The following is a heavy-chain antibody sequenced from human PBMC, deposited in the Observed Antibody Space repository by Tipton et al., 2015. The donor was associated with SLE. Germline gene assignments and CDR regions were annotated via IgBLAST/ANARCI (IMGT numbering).Heavy chain of an antibody. CDR3: AKDRVAAAPDAFDI. J-gene: IGHJ3*02. Sequence: GSLRLSCAASGFTFSSYDMHWVRQATGKGLEWVSAIGTAGDTYYPGSVKGRFTISRENAKNSLYLQMNSLRAGDTAVYYCAKDRVAAAPDAFDIWGQGTMVTVSS. V-gene: IGHV3-13*04. D-gene: IGHD6-13*01. CDR2: IGTAGDT. CDR1: GFTFSSYD.